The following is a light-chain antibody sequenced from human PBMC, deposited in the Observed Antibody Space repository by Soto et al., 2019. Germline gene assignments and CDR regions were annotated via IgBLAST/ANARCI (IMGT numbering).Light chain of an antibody. CDR1: QSVLHSSNNKHF. V-gene: IGKV4-1*01. J-gene: IGKJ4*01. CDR2: RAS. CDR3: QQYCGPPLT. Sequence: DIVMTQSPASLAVSLGERATINCKSSQSVLHSSNNKHFLAWYQQKPGQPPKLLIYRASTRESGVPDRFSGSGSGTEFTLTISSLQAEDVAVYYCQQYCGPPLTFGGGTRVEIK.